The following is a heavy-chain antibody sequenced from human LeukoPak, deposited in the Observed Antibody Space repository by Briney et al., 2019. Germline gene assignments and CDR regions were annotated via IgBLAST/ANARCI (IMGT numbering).Heavy chain of an antibody. D-gene: IGHD4-17*01. Sequence: ASVKVSCKASGYTFTSYAMHWVRQAPGQRLEWMGWINAGNGNTKYSQKFQGRVTITRDTSASTAYMELSSLRSEDTAVYYCARVRVFTVTTFRKSYYYYGMDVWGQGTTVTVSS. CDR3: ARVRVFTVTTFRKSYYYYGMDV. J-gene: IGHJ6*02. CDR2: INAGNGNT. V-gene: IGHV1-3*01. CDR1: GYTFTSYA.